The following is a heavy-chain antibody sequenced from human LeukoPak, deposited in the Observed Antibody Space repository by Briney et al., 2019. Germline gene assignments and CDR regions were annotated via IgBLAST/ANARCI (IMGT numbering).Heavy chain of an antibody. CDR1: GFTCSSYS. J-gene: IGHJ3*02. CDR2: ISSSSSTI. CDR3: ARTVVPGDRGSSWEAFDI. Sequence: PGGSLRLSRAASGFTCSSYSMNWVRQAPGKGLEWVSYISSSSSTIYYADSVKGRFTISRDNAKNSLSLQMNSLRAEDQAMLDCARTVVPGDRGSSWEAFDICGEGTMVTVSS. V-gene: IGHV3-48*01. D-gene: IGHD6-13*01.